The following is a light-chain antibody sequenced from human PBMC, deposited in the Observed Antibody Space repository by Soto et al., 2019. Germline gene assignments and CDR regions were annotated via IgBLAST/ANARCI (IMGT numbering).Light chain of an antibody. V-gene: IGKV1-33*01. CDR3: HQSDILPDFT. Sequence: DIQVTQSPPSLSASVGDRVTVTCQASQDSNTFLNWFQQRPGEAPKLLIYATSNLEPGVPSRFSGRQSGTDFILSISSLQPEDVGTYYCHQSDILPDFTFGPGTKVNI. J-gene: IGKJ3*01. CDR1: QDSNTF. CDR2: ATS.